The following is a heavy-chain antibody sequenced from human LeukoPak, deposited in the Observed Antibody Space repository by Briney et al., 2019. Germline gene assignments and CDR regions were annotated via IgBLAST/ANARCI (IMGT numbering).Heavy chain of an antibody. J-gene: IGHJ4*02. CDR3: ARDRRYYSKYYLDY. CDR2: IYSGGST. D-gene: IGHD4-11*01. Sequence: GGSLRLSCAASGFTVSSNYMSWVRQAPGKGLEWGSVIYSGGSTYSADSVKGRFTIYRYNSMNTLYLQMNSLRAEDTAVYYCARDRRYYSKYYLDYWGQGTLVTVSS. CDR1: GFTVSSNY. V-gene: IGHV3-66*02.